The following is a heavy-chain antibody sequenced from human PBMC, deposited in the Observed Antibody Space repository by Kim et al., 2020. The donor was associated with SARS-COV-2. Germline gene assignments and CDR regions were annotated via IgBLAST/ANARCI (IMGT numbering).Heavy chain of an antibody. CDR3: ARDRYGDYPNYGMDV. D-gene: IGHD4-17*01. CDR2: ISAYNGNT. CDR1: GYTFTSYG. V-gene: IGHV1-18*01. J-gene: IGHJ6*02. Sequence: ASVKVSCKASGYTFTSYGISWVRQAPGQGLEWMGWISAYNGNTNYAQKPQGRVTMTTDTSTSTAYMELRSLRSDDTAVYYCARDRYGDYPNYGMDVWGQGTTVTVSS.